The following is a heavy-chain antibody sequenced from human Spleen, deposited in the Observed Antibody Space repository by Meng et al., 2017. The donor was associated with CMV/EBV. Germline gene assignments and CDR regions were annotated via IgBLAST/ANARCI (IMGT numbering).Heavy chain of an antibody. Sequence: GESLKISCAASGFTFSSYAMSWVRQAPGKGLEWVSVIYSGGSSTYYADSVKGRFTISRDNSKNTLYLQMNSLRAEDTAVYYCAKENYDFWSGPNYGMDVWGQGTTVTVSS. D-gene: IGHD3-3*01. V-gene: IGHV3-23*03. CDR2: IYSGGSST. J-gene: IGHJ6*02. CDR1: GFTFSSYA. CDR3: AKENYDFWSGPNYGMDV.